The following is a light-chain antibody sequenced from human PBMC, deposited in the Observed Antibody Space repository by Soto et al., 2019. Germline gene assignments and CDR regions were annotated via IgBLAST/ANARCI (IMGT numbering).Light chain of an antibody. CDR1: QRISNY. J-gene: IGKJ3*01. V-gene: IGKV1-39*01. CDR3: QQSYSNPRT. Sequence: DIQMTQSPSSLSASVGDSVTITCRASQRISNYFTWYQQKPGKAPKLLISATSTLHSGVPSTFSGSGSGTDFTLTISSLQPEDFATYYCQQSYSNPRTFGPGTKVDIK. CDR2: ATS.